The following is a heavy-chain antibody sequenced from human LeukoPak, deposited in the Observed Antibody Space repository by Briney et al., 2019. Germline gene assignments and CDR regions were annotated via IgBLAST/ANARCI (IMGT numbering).Heavy chain of an antibody. CDR2: TSESGGST. D-gene: IGHD3-9*01. J-gene: IGHJ3*02. V-gene: IGHV3-23*01. CDR3: AKGRWGLTINNFDI. CDR1: GFTFSSYA. Sequence: PGGSLRLSCEASGFTFSSYATGWVRQAPGKGLEWVSVTSESGGSTHYADSVKGRFTIYRDNSKNTLYLQMNSLGGEDTAVYYCAKGRWGLTINNFDIWGQGRMVTVSS.